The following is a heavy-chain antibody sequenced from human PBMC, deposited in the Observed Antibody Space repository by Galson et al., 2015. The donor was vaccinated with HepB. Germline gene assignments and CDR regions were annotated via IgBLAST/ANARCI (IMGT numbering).Heavy chain of an antibody. V-gene: IGHV3-7*01. Sequence: SLRLSCAASGFIFSSYWMSWVRQAPGKGLEWVANIKQDGREKYYVDSVKGRFTISRDNAKNSLYLQMNSLRAEDTAVYYCARDSGVAAAGTMAHFQHWGQGTLVTVSS. CDR1: GFIFSSYW. J-gene: IGHJ1*01. D-gene: IGHD6-13*01. CDR2: IKQDGREK. CDR3: ARDSGVAAAGTMAHFQH.